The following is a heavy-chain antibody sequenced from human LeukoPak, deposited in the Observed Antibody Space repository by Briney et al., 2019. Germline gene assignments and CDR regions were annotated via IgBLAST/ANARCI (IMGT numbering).Heavy chain of an antibody. J-gene: IGHJ4*02. D-gene: IGHD4-17*01. CDR1: GFTFSNAW. CDR2: IKSKTEGGTR. V-gene: IGHV3-15*01. CDR3: TTDRPTVPLDY. Sequence: YPGGSLRLSCAASGFTFSNAWMNWVRQAPGKGLEWVGHIKSKTEGGTRDNAAPVKGRFTISRDDAKNTLNLQMNSLKTEDTAVYYCTTDRPTVPLDYWGQGTLVTVSS.